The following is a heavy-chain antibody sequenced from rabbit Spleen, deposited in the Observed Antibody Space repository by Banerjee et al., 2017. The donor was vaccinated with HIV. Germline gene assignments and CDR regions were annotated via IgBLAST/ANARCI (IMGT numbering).Heavy chain of an antibody. CDR1: GFSFSSSYY. CDR3: ARDLVGVIGWNFYL. CDR2: IYTGDGRTT. Sequence: QSLEESGGGLVKPEGSLTLTCTASGFSFSSSYYMCWVRQAPGKGLEWIGCIYTGDGRTTSYASWAKGRFTISKTSSTTVDLKMTSLTAADRATYFCARDLVGVIGWNFYLWGPGTLVTVS. J-gene: IGHJ4*01. V-gene: IGHV1S40*01. D-gene: IGHD2-1*01.